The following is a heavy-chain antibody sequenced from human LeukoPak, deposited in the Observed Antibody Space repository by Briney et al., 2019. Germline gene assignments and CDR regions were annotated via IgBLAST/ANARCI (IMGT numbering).Heavy chain of an antibody. J-gene: IGHJ4*02. Sequence: SETLSLTCTVSGGSISSSSYYWGWIRQPPGKGLEWIGSIYYSGSTYYNPSLKSRVTISVDTSKNQFSLKLSSVTAADTAVYYCARSPGVIVVLYYFDYWGQGTLVTVSS. V-gene: IGHV4-39*01. CDR3: ARSPGVIVVLYYFDY. CDR1: GGSISSSSYY. CDR2: IYYSGST. D-gene: IGHD2-15*01.